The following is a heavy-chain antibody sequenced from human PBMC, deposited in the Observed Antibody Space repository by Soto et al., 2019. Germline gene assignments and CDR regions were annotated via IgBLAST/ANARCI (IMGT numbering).Heavy chain of an antibody. D-gene: IGHD5-18*01. J-gene: IGHJ5*02. CDR1: GGSISSSSYY. CDR3: ARQVTQLWQRGGNWFDP. Sequence: SETLSLTCTVSGGSISSSSYYWGWIRQPPGKGLEWIGSIYYSGSTYYNPSLKSRVTISVDTSKNQFSLKLSSVTAADTAVYYCARQVTQLWQRGGNWFDPWGQGTLVTVSS. CDR2: IYYSGST. V-gene: IGHV4-39*01.